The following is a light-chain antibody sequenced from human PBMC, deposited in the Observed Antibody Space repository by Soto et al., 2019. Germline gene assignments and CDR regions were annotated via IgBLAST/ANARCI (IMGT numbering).Light chain of an antibody. CDR3: QQYGSSPYT. Sequence: IALTQSPGTLSLSPGERATLSCRASQSVSNNYLAWYQQKPGQAARLLIFGASNRATAIADRFSGSGSATDFTLTISRVDPEDFAVYYCQQYGSSPYTFGQGTRLDI. CDR2: GAS. CDR1: QSVSNNY. J-gene: IGKJ2*01. V-gene: IGKV3-20*01.